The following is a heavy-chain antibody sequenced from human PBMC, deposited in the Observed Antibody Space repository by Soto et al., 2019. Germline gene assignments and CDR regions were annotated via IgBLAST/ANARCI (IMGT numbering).Heavy chain of an antibody. D-gene: IGHD3-16*01. J-gene: IGHJ3*01. CDR1: GGSFGSSA. CDR2: IIPVFDKA. V-gene: IGHV1-69*13. CDR3: ARLRRDWGDAFDL. Sequence: ASVKVSCKASGGSFGSSAISWVRQAPAQGLEWMGEIIPVFDKANYAQNFQGRLTITADEPTGTVFMQLSSLRSEDTAVYFCARLRRDWGDAFDLWG.